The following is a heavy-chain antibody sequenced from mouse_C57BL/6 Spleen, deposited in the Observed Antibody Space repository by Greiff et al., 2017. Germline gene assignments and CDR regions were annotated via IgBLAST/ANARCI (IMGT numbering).Heavy chain of an antibody. V-gene: IGHV1-19*01. CDR2: INPYNGGT. D-gene: IGHD1-1*01. Sequence: EVQLQQSGPVLVKPGASVKMSCKASGYTFTDYYMNWVKQSHGKSLEWIGVINPYNGGTSYNQKFKGKATLTVDKSSSTAYMELNSLTSEDSAVYYCARDSDYYGSSFNYFDYWGQGTTLTVSS. J-gene: IGHJ2*01. CDR1: GYTFTDYY. CDR3: ARDSDYYGSSFNYFDY.